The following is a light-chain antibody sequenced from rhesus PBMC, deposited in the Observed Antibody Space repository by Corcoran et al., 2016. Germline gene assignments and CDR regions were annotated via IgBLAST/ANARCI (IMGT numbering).Light chain of an antibody. CDR3: QQYMRGPLT. CDR2: RAS. J-gene: IGKJ4*01. V-gene: IGKV1-22*01. Sequence: DIQMTQSPSSLSASIGDTVTISCRASQRINNFLAWYQQKPGKAPTLLIYRASHLQTGVPSRFSGSGSGTDFTLTITSLQSEDFTSYFCQQYMRGPLTFGGGTKVDLK. CDR1: QRINNF.